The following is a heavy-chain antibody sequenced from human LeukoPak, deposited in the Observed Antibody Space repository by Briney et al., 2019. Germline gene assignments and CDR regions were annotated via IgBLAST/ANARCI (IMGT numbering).Heavy chain of an antibody. D-gene: IGHD3-3*01. CDR3: ARGGRFLEWLYYYYYMDV. Sequence: ASVKVSCKASGGTFSSYAISWVRQAPGQGLEWMGWMNPNSGNTGYAQKFQGRVTITRNTSISTAYMELSSLRSEDTAVYYCARGGRFLEWLYYYYYMDVWGKGTTVTVSS. CDR1: GGTFSSYA. V-gene: IGHV1-8*03. CDR2: MNPNSGNT. J-gene: IGHJ6*03.